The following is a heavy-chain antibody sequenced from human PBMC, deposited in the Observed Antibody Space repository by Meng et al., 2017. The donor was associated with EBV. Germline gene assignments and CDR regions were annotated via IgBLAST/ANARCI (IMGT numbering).Heavy chain of an antibody. Sequence: QVQLVQFGAEVKKPGASVKFSCKASGYTFTSYGISWVRQAPGQGLEWMGWISAYNGNTNYAQKLQGRVTMTTDTSTSTAYMELRSLRSDDTAVYYCARDGRLYDTPSPFDYWGQGTLVTVSS. V-gene: IGHV1-18*01. CDR2: ISAYNGNT. J-gene: IGHJ4*02. CDR3: ARDGRLYDTPSPFDY. D-gene: IGHD3-22*01. CDR1: GYTFTSYG.